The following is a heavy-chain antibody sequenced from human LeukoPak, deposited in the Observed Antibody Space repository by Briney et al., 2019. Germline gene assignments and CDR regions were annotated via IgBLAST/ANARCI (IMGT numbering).Heavy chain of an antibody. V-gene: IGHV3-64*01. Sequence: GGSLRLSCAASGFTFSGYAMHWVRQAPGKGLEYVSAISSNGGSTYYANSVKGRFTTSRDNSKNTLYLQMGSLRAEDMAVYYCARAVHYDSSGYGYWGQGTLVTVSS. D-gene: IGHD3-22*01. CDR3: ARAVHYDSSGYGY. J-gene: IGHJ4*02. CDR1: GFTFSGYA. CDR2: ISSNGGST.